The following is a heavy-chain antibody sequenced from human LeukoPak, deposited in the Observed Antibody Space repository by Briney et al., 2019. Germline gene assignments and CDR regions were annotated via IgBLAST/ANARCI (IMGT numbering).Heavy chain of an antibody. V-gene: IGHV4-30-4*01. Sequence: SETLSLTCTVSGGCISSGDYYWSWIRQPPGKGLEWIGYIYYSGSTYYNPSLKSRVTISVDTSKNQFSLKLSSVTAADTAVYYCARSNYYDFWSGYGMDVWGQGTTVTVSS. CDR1: GGCISSGDYY. D-gene: IGHD3-3*01. J-gene: IGHJ6*02. CDR2: IYYSGST. CDR3: ARSNYYDFWSGYGMDV.